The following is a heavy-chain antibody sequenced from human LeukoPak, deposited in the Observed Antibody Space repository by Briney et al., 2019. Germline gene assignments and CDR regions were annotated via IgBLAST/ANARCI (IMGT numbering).Heavy chain of an antibody. D-gene: IGHD6-19*01. CDR2: MNPNSGNT. J-gene: IGHJ4*02. CDR3: ARVRAVADPFDY. Sequence: ASVNVSCKASGYTFTSYDINWVRQATGQGLEWMGWMNPNSGNTGYAQKFQGRVTMTRNTSISTAYMELSSLRSEDTAVYYCARVRAVADPFDYWGQGTLVTVSS. CDR1: GYTFTSYD. V-gene: IGHV1-8*01.